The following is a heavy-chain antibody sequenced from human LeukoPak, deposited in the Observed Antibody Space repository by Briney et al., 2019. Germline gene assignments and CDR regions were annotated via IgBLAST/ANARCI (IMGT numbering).Heavy chain of an antibody. CDR2: ISYDGSNK. D-gene: IGHD2-2*01. CDR1: GFTFSSYA. V-gene: IGHV3-30-3*01. Sequence: GGSLRLSCAASGFTFSSYAMSWVRQAPGKGLEWVAVISYDGSNKYYADSVKGRFTISRDNSKNTLYLQMNSLRAEDTAVYYCAREIRLVVPAAMGWFDPWGQGTLVTVSS. CDR3: AREIRLVVPAAMGWFDP. J-gene: IGHJ5*02.